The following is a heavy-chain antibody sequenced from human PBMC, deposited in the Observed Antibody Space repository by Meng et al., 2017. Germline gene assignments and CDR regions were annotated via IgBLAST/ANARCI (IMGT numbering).Heavy chain of an antibody. D-gene: IGHD6-19*01. CDR2: ISYDGSNK. CDR3: TTGTSSGWYRPDAFDI. Sequence: GESLKISCAASGFTFSSYAMHWVRQAPGKGLEWVAVISYDGSNKYYADSVKGRFTISRDDSKNTLYLQMNSLKTEDTAVYYCTTGTSSGWYRPDAFDIWGQGTMVTVSS. CDR1: GFTFSSYA. V-gene: IGHV3-30*07. J-gene: IGHJ3*02.